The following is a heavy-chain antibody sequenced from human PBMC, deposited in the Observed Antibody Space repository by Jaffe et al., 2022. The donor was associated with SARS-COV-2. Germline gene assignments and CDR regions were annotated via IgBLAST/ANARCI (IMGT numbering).Heavy chain of an antibody. CDR2: INPSGGST. D-gene: IGHD4-17*01. CDR1: GYTFTSYY. CDR3: ARDLGYGEPEDYYYYMDV. Sequence: QVQLVQSGAEVKKPGASVKVSCKASGYTFTSYYMHWVRQAPGQGLEWMGIINPSGGSTSYAQKLQGRVTMTRDTSTSTVYMELSSLRSEDTAVYYCARDLGYGEPEDYYYYMDVWGKGTTVTVSS. V-gene: IGHV1-46*04. J-gene: IGHJ6*03.